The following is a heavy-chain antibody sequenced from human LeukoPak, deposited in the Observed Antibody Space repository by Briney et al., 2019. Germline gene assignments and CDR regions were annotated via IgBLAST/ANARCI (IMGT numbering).Heavy chain of an antibody. CDR2: TNNDGTTK. D-gene: IGHD5-24*01. Sequence: GGSLRLSCAASGFMFSNFWMHWVRQAPGKGLEWVSITNNDGTTKEYADSVKGRFTISRDNTRNTVDLQMNGLSAEDTAVYYCARGDGGFDYGGQGSLVTVSS. V-gene: IGHV3-74*03. CDR3: ARGDGGFDY. J-gene: IGHJ4*02. CDR1: GFMFSNFW.